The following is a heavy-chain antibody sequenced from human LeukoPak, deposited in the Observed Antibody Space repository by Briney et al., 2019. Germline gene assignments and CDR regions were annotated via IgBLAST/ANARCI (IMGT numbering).Heavy chain of an antibody. CDR1: GFTFSRYA. Sequence: PGGSLRLSCAASGFTFSRYAMSWVRQAPGKGLEWVSAISGSGGSTYYADSVKGPFTISRDNSKNTLYLQMNSLRAEDAAVYYCAKGGSIAAQSVFDYWGQGTLVTVSS. CDR2: ISGSGGST. D-gene: IGHD6-13*01. CDR3: AKGGSIAAQSVFDY. V-gene: IGHV3-23*01. J-gene: IGHJ4*02.